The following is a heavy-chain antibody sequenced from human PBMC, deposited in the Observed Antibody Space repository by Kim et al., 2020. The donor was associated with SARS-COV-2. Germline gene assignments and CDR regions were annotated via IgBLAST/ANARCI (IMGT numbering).Heavy chain of an antibody. D-gene: IGHD2-2*01. J-gene: IGHJ6*02. V-gene: IGHV3-53*01. CDR3: ARASSTSSYYYGMDV. Sequence: DSVKGRFTITKDNSKNTLYLQMNSLRAEDTAVYYCARASSTSSYYYGMDVWGQGTTVTVSS.